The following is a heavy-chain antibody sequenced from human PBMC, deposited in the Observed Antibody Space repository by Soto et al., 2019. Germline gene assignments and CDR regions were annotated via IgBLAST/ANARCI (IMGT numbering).Heavy chain of an antibody. V-gene: IGHV4-59*08. Sequence: SETLSLTCTVSGGSISSYYWSWIRQPPGQGLEWIGYIYYFGSTNYNPSLKSRVTISVDTSKNQFSLKLSSVTAADTAVYYCARHSPDFDWLSQFDYWGQGTLVTV. CDR2: IYYFGST. CDR3: ARHSPDFDWLSQFDY. D-gene: IGHD3-9*01. CDR1: GGSISSYY. J-gene: IGHJ4*02.